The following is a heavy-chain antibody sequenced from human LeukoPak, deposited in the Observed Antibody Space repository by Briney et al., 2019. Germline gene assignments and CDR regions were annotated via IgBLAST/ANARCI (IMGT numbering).Heavy chain of an antibody. CDR3: ARDPHTYYYDIANIKGDFDY. CDR2: ISTYNGNT. V-gene: IGHV1-18*01. J-gene: IGHJ4*02. D-gene: IGHD3-22*01. CDR1: GYTFTSYG. Sequence: GASVKVSCKASGYTFTSYGISWVRQAPGQGLEWMGWISTYNGNTNYAQKLQGRVTMTTDTSTSTAYMELRSLRSDDTAVYYCARDPHTYYYDIANIKGDFDYWGQGTLVTVSS.